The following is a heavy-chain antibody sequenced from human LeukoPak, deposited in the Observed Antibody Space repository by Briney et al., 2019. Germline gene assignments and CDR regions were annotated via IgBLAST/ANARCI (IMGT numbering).Heavy chain of an antibody. CDR2: IYSDGST. CDR1: GFTVSSTY. V-gene: IGHV3-53*01. CDR3: ARGREARGLMDD. Sequence: GGSLRLSCAASGFTVSSTYMSWVRQAPGKGLEWVSVIYSDGSTYYAASVKGRFIVSRDTYKNTLYLQMNSLRAEDTAVYYCARGREARGLMDDWGQGTLVTVSS. J-gene: IGHJ4*02. D-gene: IGHD3-10*01.